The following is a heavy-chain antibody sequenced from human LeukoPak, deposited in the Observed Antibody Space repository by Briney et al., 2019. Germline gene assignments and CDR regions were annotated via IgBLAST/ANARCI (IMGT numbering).Heavy chain of an antibody. CDR1: GFTFSTYG. D-gene: IGHD2-15*01. V-gene: IGHV3-30*02. J-gene: IGHJ4*02. CDR2: IRFDGTNK. CDR3: EKGYCSGSCYNGLDY. Sequence: PGGSLRLSCAASGFTFSTYGMHWVRQAPGKGLEWVAFIRFDGTNKYYADSVKGRFAISRDSSKNTLYLQMNSLRAEDTAVYYCEKGYCSGSCYNGLDYWGQGTLVTVSS.